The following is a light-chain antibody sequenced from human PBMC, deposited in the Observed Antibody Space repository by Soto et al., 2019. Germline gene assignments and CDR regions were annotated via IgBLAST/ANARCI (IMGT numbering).Light chain of an antibody. CDR3: QEYNSYSRA. CDR2: KAS. J-gene: IGKJ1*01. V-gene: IGKV1-5*03. CDR1: QSMSSW. Sequence: DIQMTQSPSTLSASVGDRITITCRASQSMSSWLAWYQQKPGKAPKLLIYKASSLKSGVPSRFSGSGSGTEFTLTISSLQSDEFATYYCQEYNSYSRAFGQGTKVDIK.